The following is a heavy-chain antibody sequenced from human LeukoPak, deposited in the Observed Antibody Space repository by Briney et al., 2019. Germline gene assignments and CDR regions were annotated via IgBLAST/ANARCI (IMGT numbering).Heavy chain of an antibody. J-gene: IGHJ1*01. CDR1: GFAFRNYD. Sequence: GGSLRLSCAASGFAFRNYDMIWVRQAPGRGLEWVSGITTDGSGAYYADSVRGRFTVSRDNSKNTVFLQMNSLRGEDAAIYYCAKGVLGAGSLLEYFQHWGQGTLVTVSS. CDR3: AKGVLGAGSLLEYFQH. D-gene: IGHD3-10*01. V-gene: IGHV3-23*01. CDR2: ITTDGSGA.